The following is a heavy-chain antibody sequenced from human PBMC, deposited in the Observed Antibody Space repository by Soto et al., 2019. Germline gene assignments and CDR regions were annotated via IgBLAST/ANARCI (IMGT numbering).Heavy chain of an antibody. V-gene: IGHV3-30-3*01. J-gene: IGHJ6*02. CDR1: GFTFSNYA. D-gene: IGHD2-2*01. CDR2: ISYDGINK. CDR3: SRGGDIEVVPVETYYYYGLDV. Sequence: QVQLVESRGGVVQPGRSLRLSCAASGFTFSNYAMHWVRQAPGKGLKWVAFISYDGINKYYADSVKGRFTISRDSSKNTVYLQMNSLRAEDTAVYYCSRGGDIEVVPVETYYYYGLDVWGQGTTVTVSS.